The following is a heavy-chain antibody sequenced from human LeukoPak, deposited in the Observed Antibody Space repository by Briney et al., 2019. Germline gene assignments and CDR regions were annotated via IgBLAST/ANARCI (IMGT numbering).Heavy chain of an antibody. Sequence: SETLSLTCAVYGGSFSGYYWSWIRQPPGKGLEWIGEINHSGSTNYNPSLKSRVTISVDTSKNQFSLKVSSVTAADTAVYYCASPRPFDYGSGTRGMDVWGQGTTVTVSS. CDR2: INHSGST. D-gene: IGHD3-10*01. CDR1: GGSFSGYY. V-gene: IGHV4-34*01. CDR3: ASPRPFDYGSGTRGMDV. J-gene: IGHJ6*02.